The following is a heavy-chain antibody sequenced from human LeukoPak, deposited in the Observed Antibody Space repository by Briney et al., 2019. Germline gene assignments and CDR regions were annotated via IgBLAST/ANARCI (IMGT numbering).Heavy chain of an antibody. Sequence: ASVKVSCKASGYTFTSYDINWVRQAPGQGLEWMGWMNPNSGNTGYAQKFQGRVTMTRNTSISTACMELSSLRSEDTAVYYCARWSEDIVATISNGMDVWGQGTTVTVSS. CDR2: MNPNSGNT. CDR1: GYTFTSYD. J-gene: IGHJ6*02. V-gene: IGHV1-8*01. CDR3: ARWSEDIVATISNGMDV. D-gene: IGHD5-12*01.